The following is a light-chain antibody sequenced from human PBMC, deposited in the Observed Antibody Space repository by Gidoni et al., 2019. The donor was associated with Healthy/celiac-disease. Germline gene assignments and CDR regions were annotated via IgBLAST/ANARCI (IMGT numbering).Light chain of an antibody. J-gene: IGKJ1*01. CDR3: QQYGSSWWT. V-gene: IGKV3-20*01. CDR1: QSVSSSY. Sequence: EIVLTQSPGTLSLSPGERTTLSCRASQSVSSSYLAWYQQKPGQAPRLLSYGASSRATGIPDRFSGSGSGTDFTLTISRLEPEDFAVYYCQQYGSSWWTFGQXTKVEIK. CDR2: GAS.